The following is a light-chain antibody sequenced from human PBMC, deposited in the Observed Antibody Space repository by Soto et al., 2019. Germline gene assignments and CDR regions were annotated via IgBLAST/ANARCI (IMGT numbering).Light chain of an antibody. Sequence: QSVLTQPPSASGTPGQRVTIACSGSNSNIGSNSVSWYQQLPGTAPKLLIYNNDQRPSGVPDRFSGSKSVTSASLAISGLQSEDEADYYCAAWDDSLDGRLFGGGTQLTVL. J-gene: IGLJ3*02. CDR3: AAWDDSLDGRL. V-gene: IGLV1-44*01. CDR1: NSNIGSNS. CDR2: NND.